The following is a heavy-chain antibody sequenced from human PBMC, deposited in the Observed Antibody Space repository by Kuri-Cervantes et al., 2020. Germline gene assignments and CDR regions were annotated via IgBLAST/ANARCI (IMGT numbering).Heavy chain of an antibody. Sequence: SETLSLTCTVSGGSISSYYWSWIRQPAGKGLEWVGRIYTTGSTNYNPSLKSRVTISVDKSISTAYLQWSSLKASDTAMYYCARHQTASGVRGVQHAIDYWGQGTLVTVFS. J-gene: IGHJ4*02. D-gene: IGHD3-10*01. CDR3: ARHQTASGVRGVQHAIDY. CDR1: GGSISSYY. CDR2: IYTTGST. V-gene: IGHV4-4*07.